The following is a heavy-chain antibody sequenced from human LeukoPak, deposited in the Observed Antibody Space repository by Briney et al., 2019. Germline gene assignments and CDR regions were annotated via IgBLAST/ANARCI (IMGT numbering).Heavy chain of an antibody. CDR1: GFTFSSYS. V-gene: IGHV3-21*01. J-gene: IGHJ6*04. D-gene: IGHD3-10*01. CDR3: ARVTITMVRGVDV. CDR2: ISSSSSYI. Sequence: GGSLRLSCAASGFTFSSYSMNWVRQAPGKGLEWVSSISSSSSYIYHADSVKGRFTISRDNARNSLYLQMNSLRAEDTAVYYCARVTITMVRGVDVWGKGTTVTVSS.